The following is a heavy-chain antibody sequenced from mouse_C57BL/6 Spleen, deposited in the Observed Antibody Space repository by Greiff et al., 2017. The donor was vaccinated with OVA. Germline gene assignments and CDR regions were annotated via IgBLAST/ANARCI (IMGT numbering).Heavy chain of an antibody. CDR1: GFNIKDDY. V-gene: IGHV14-4*01. CDR3: TTCYYDYDGFAY. J-gene: IGHJ3*01. CDR2: IDPENGDT. Sequence: VQLQQSGAELVRPGASVKLSCTASGFNIKDDYMHWVKQRPEQGLEWIGWIDPENGDTEYASKFQGKATITADTSSNTAYLQLSSLTSEDTAVYYCTTCYYDYDGFAYWGQGTLVTVSA. D-gene: IGHD2-4*01.